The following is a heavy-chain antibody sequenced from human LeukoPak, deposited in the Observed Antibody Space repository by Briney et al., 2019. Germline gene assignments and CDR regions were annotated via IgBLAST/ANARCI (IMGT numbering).Heavy chain of an antibody. CDR2: IYYSGST. Sequence: SETLSLTCTVSGGSISSGEYYWSWIRQPPEKGLEWIGYIYYSGSTYYNPSLKSRVTISVDTSKNQFSLKLSSVTAADTAVYYCARDSGSGSYYRDYFDYWGQGTLVTVSS. CDR3: ARDSGSGSYYRDYFDY. CDR1: GGSISSGEYY. D-gene: IGHD3-10*01. J-gene: IGHJ4*02. V-gene: IGHV4-30-4*01.